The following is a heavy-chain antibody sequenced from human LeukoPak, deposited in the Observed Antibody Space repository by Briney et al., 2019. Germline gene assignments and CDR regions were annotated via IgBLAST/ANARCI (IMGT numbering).Heavy chain of an antibody. Sequence: PGGSLRLSCAASGLTVSSKYMSWVRQAPGKGLEWVAVIYSGGSTYYADSVKGRFTISRDNSKNTLYLQMNSLRAEDTAVYYCATSGVGATNFDYWGQGTLVTVSS. V-gene: IGHV3-53*01. CDR2: IYSGGST. D-gene: IGHD1-26*01. J-gene: IGHJ4*02. CDR3: ATSGVGATNFDY. CDR1: GLTVSSKY.